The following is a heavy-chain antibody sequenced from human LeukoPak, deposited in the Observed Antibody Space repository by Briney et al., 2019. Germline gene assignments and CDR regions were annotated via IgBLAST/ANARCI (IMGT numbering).Heavy chain of an antibody. V-gene: IGHV1-69*05. CDR1: GGTFSSYA. CDR3: ASAVAATPKAWHYYYYMDV. J-gene: IGHJ6*03. D-gene: IGHD2-15*01. CDR2: IIPIFGTA. Sequence: ASVKVSCKASGGTFSSYAISWVRQAPGQGLEWVGGIIPIFGTANYAQKFQGRVTITTDESTSTAYMELSSLRSEDTAVYYCASAVAATPKAWHYYYYMDVWGKGTRSPSP.